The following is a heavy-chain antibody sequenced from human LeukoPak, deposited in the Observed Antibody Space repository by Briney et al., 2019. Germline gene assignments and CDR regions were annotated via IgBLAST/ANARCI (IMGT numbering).Heavy chain of an antibody. CDR3: ATGASAIDSSALLFDY. J-gene: IGHJ4*02. Sequence: GGSLRLSCAASGFTFSSYWMHWARQAPGKGLVWVSRINSDGSSTSYADSVKGRFTISRDNAKNTLYLQMNSLTAEDTALYYCATGASAIDSSALLFDYWGQGTLVTVSS. D-gene: IGHD3-22*01. CDR1: GFTFSSYW. CDR2: INSDGSST. V-gene: IGHV3-74*01.